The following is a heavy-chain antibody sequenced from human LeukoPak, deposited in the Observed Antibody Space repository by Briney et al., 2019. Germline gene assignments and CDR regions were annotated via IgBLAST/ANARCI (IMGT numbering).Heavy chain of an antibody. CDR1: GFTFSSYS. V-gene: IGHV3-23*01. J-gene: IGHJ4*02. CDR2: ISGSGGST. D-gene: IGHD6-13*01. Sequence: PGGSLRLSCAASGFTFSSYSMNWVRQAPGKGLEWVSAISGSGGSTYYADSVKGRFTISRDNSKNTLYLQMNSLRAEDTAVYYCAKSRSIIAAAGRESDYWGQGTLVTVSS. CDR3: AKSRSIIAAAGRESDY.